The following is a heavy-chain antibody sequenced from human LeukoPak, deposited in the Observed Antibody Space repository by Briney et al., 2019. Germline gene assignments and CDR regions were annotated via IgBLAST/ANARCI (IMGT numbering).Heavy chain of an antibody. J-gene: IGHJ4*02. CDR2: IIPIFGTA. CDR1: GGTFSSYA. Sequence: SVKVSCKASGGTFSSYAISWVRQAPGQGLEWMGGIIPIFGTANYAQKFQGRVTITTDESTSTAYMELSSLRSEDTAVYYCARWESHSSSLWYYFDYWGQGTLVTVSS. V-gene: IGHV1-69*05. CDR3: ARWESHSSSLWYYFDY. D-gene: IGHD6-6*01.